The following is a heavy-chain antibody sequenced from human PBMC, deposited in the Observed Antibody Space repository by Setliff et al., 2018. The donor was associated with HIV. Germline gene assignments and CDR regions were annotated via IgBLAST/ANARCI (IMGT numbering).Heavy chain of an antibody. CDR2: FDPEAGET. D-gene: IGHD3-10*01. Sequence: ASVKVSCKVSGYTLTELSIHWVRQAPGKGLEWMGGFDPEAGETIYARKFQGRITMTEDTSTDTAYMELGSLRSEDTAVYYCATGIRVTGSDYFDYWGQGTLVTVPS. J-gene: IGHJ4*02. CDR3: ATGIRVTGSDYFDY. V-gene: IGHV1-24*01. CDR1: GYTLTELS.